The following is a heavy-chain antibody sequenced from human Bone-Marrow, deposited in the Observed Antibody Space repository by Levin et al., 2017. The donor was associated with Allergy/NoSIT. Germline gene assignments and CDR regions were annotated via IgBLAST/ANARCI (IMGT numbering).Heavy chain of an antibody. CDR3: ASSGGPREYYPDSSGDYYAFDI. CDR1: GDTLKEIS. J-gene: IGHJ3*02. D-gene: IGHD3-22*01. V-gene: IGHV1-24*01. CDR2: FDPEDGET. Sequence: ASVKVSCKVSGDTLKEISMNWVRQAPGEGLEWMGGFDPEDGETIYAQIFQGRVTMTEDILTDTAYMELSSLRSEDTAVYFCASSGGPREYYPDSSGDYYAFDIWGQGTMVTVSS.